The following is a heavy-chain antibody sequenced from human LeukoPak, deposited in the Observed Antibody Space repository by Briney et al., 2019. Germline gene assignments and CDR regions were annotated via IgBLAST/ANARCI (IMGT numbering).Heavy chain of an antibody. D-gene: IGHD3-10*01. V-gene: IGHV4-59*01. Sequence: SETLSLTCTVSGGSISSYYWSWIRQPPGKGLEWIGYIYYSGSTNYNPSLKSRVTISVDTSKNQFSLKLSSVTAADTAVYYCARADSHSYHYYGSGSPGGWFDPRGQGTLVTVSS. J-gene: IGHJ5*02. CDR2: IYYSGST. CDR1: GGSISSYY. CDR3: ARADSHSYHYYGSGSPGGWFDP.